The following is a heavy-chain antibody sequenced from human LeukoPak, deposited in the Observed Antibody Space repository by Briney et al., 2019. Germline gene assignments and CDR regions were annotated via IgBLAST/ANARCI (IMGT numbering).Heavy chain of an antibody. CDR3: AGQYDFWSGSGQKNWFDP. J-gene: IGHJ5*02. Sequence: SETLSLTCTVSGGSISSSSYYWGWIRQPPGKGLEWIGSIYYSGSTYYNPSFKSRVTISEDTSKNQYSLRLSSVTAADTALYYCAGQYDFWSGSGQKNWFDPWGQGTLATVSS. CDR2: IYYSGST. V-gene: IGHV4-39*01. D-gene: IGHD3-3*01. CDR1: GGSISSSSYY.